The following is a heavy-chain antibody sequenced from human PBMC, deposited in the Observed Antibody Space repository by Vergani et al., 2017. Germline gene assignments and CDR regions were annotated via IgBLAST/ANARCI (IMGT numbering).Heavy chain of an antibody. V-gene: IGHV4-38-2*01. CDR3: ARRSGIVYDIFSGTQYFFDF. CDR1: GFSIDNGYY. J-gene: IGHJ4*02. D-gene: IGHD3-9*01. Sequence: QVQLPESGPGLVKPSETLSLPCAVSGFSIDNGYYWDWIRQPPGKGLEWIGSIYRTGRTHFNPSLKSRVTISVDTSNNHFSLRLNSLTAADTAVYYCARRSGIVYDIFSGTQYFFDFWGQGTLVTVSS. CDR2: IYRTGRT.